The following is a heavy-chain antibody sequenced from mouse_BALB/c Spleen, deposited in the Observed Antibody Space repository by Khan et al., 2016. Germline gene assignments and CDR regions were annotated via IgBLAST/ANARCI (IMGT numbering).Heavy chain of an antibody. CDR1: GYTFTNYG. D-gene: IGHD4-1*01. Sequence: QIQLVQSGPELKKPGETVKISCKASGYTFTNYGMNWVKQAPGKGLKWMGWINTNTGEPTYAEEFKGRFAFSLETSASTAYLQINNFKNEDTATYFCAKRTGTPWDYWGQGTTLTVSS. CDR2: INTNTGEP. V-gene: IGHV9-3*02. J-gene: IGHJ2*01. CDR3: AKRTGTPWDY.